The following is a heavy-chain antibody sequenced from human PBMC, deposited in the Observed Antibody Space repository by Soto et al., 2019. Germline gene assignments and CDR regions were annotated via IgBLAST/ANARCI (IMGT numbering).Heavy chain of an antibody. J-gene: IGHJ4*02. CDR3: ARDMDDYVWGSYRFDY. CDR2: IYTSGST. CDR1: GGSISSYY. V-gene: IGHV4-4*07. D-gene: IGHD3-16*02. Sequence: SETLSLTCTVSGGSISSYYWSWIRQPAGKGLEWIGRIYTSGSTNYNPSLKSRVTMSVDTSKNQFSLKLSSVTAADTAVYYCARDMDDYVWGSYRFDYWGQGTLVTV.